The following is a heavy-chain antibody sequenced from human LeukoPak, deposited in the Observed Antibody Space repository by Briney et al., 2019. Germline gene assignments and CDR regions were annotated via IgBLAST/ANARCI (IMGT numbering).Heavy chain of an antibody. Sequence: SVKVSCKASGGTFSSYAISWVRQAPGQGLEWMGGIIPIFGTANYAQKFQGRVTITADESTSTAYMELSSLRSEDTAVYYCAREGSDYGGSRGLDYWGQGTLVTVSS. CDR3: AREGSDYGGSRGLDY. CDR1: GGTFSSYA. CDR2: IIPIFGTA. D-gene: IGHD4-23*01. V-gene: IGHV1-69*13. J-gene: IGHJ4*02.